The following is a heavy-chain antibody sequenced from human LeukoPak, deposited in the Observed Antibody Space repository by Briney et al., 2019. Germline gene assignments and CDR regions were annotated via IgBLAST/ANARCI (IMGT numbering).Heavy chain of an antibody. CDR1: GYSISSGYY. Sequence: SETLSLTCAVSGYSISSGYYWGWIRLPPGKGLEWIGSIYHTGSTYYNPSLKSRVTISLDTSKNQFSLKLSSVAAADTAVYYCARAYDSSGKIDYWGQGTLVTVSS. D-gene: IGHD3-22*01. V-gene: IGHV4-38-2*01. CDR2: IYHTGST. J-gene: IGHJ4*02. CDR3: ARAYDSSGKIDY.